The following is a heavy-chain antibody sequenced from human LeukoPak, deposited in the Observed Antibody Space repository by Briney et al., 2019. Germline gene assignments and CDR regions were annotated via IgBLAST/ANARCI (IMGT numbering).Heavy chain of an antibody. Sequence: GGSLRLSCAASGFTFSSYEMNWVRQAPGKGLEWVANIKQDGSEKNYVDSVKGRFTISRDNAKNSLYLQMNSLRAEDTAVYYCASRLFRTTNFDYWGQGTLVTVSS. CDR1: GFTFSSYE. CDR2: IKQDGSEK. D-gene: IGHD2-21*01. CDR3: ASRLFRTTNFDY. J-gene: IGHJ4*02. V-gene: IGHV3-7*01.